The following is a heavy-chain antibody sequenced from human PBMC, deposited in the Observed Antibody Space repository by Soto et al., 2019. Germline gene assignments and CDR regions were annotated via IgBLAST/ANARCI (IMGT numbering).Heavy chain of an antibody. CDR3: ARQIYDSDTGPNFQYYFDA. CDR1: GYSFAGYW. Sequence: GESLKISCKGSGYSFAGYWITWVRQKPGKGLEWMGRIDPSDSQTYYSPSFRGHVTISATKSITTVFLQWSSLRASDTAMYYCARQIYDSDTGPNFQYYFDAWGQGTPVTVSS. D-gene: IGHD3-22*01. J-gene: IGHJ4*02. V-gene: IGHV5-10-1*01. CDR2: IDPSDSQT.